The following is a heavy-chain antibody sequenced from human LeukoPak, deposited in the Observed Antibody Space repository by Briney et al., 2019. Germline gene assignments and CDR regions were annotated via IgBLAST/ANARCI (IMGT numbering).Heavy chain of an antibody. V-gene: IGHV3-7*04. D-gene: IGHD3-10*01. CDR2: IKEDGSEK. CDR3: ARDRVIDF. Sequence: GGSLRLSCAASGFTFRSYWMNWVRQAPGKGLEWKANIKEDGSEKYYVDSVKGRFTISRDNAKNSLYLQMNSLRAEDTAVYYCARDRVIDFWGQGTLVTVSS. J-gene: IGHJ4*02. CDR1: GFTFRSYW.